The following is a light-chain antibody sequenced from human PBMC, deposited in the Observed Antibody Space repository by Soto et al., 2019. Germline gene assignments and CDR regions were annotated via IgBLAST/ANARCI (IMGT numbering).Light chain of an antibody. Sequence: EIVVTQSPGTLSLSPGERGTLSCRASQSVSRNNLAWYQQRPGQPPRLFIYGASSRAPGIPDRFSGSGSGTDFTLTISILEPEDSAVYFCQQYDRPPYSFGQGTKLEIK. CDR2: GAS. J-gene: IGKJ2*01. V-gene: IGKV3-20*01. CDR1: QSVSRNN. CDR3: QQYDRPPYS.